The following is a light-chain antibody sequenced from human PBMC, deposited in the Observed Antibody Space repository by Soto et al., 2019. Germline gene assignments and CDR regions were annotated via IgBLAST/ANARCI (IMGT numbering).Light chain of an antibody. CDR1: SSDVGGYDQ. J-gene: IGLJ1*01. Sequence: AALTQPRPECGSPGQSVTTSCTGTSSDVGGYDQFSWSQHPPGEAPKLMFYEVIKRPSGVPDRFSGSKSGNTASLTVSGLEADDEADYFGRSYAGSKNHHIFGTGTKVTVL. CDR3: RSYAGSKNHHI. CDR2: EVI. V-gene: IGLV2-8*01.